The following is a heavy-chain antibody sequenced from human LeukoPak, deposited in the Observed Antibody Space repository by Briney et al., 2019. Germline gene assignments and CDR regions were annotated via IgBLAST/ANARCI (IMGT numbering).Heavy chain of an antibody. V-gene: IGHV4-39*01. CDR3: ARHKGGCSSTSCYRLGRSHLYYFDY. CDR1: GGSIGRSSYY. D-gene: IGHD2-2*01. CDR2: IYYSGST. J-gene: IGHJ4*02. Sequence: PSETLSLTCTVSGGSIGRSSYYWGWIRQPPGKGLEWIGSIYYSGSTYYNPSLKSRVTISVDTSKNQFSLKLSSVTAADTAVYYCARHKGGCSSTSCYRLGRSHLYYFDYWGQGTLVTVSS.